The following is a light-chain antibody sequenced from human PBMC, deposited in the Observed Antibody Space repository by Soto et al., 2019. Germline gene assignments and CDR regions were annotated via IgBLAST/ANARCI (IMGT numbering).Light chain of an antibody. CDR3: QSYDISLSGGV. J-gene: IGLJ3*02. V-gene: IGLV1-40*01. CDR1: SSNIGAGYD. Sequence: QSVLTQPPSVSGAPGQRVTISCTESSSNIGAGYDVHWYQQLPGTAPKLLIYGNSNRPSGVPDRSSGSKSGTSASLAITGLQAEDEADYYCQSYDISLSGGVFGGGTTLTVL. CDR2: GNS.